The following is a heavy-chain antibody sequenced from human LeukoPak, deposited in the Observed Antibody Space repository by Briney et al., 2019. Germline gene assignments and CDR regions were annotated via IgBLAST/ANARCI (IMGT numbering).Heavy chain of an antibody. D-gene: IGHD5-18*01. Sequence: GGSLRLSCAASGFTFSDYSMNWVRQAPGKGLEWLSYISSSSRTIYYADSVRGRFTVSRDNAKDSLYLQMNSLRAEDTAVYYCARDRDSYGSLDYWGQGTLVTVSS. V-gene: IGHV3-48*01. J-gene: IGHJ4*02. CDR1: GFTFSDYS. CDR2: ISSSSRTI. CDR3: ARDRDSYGSLDY.